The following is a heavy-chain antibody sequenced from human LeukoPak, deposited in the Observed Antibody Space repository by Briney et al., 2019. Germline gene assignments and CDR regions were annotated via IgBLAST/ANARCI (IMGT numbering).Heavy chain of an antibody. J-gene: IGHJ6*04. CDR3: AELGITMIGGV. CDR1: GFIFSSYW. V-gene: IGHV3-7*01. D-gene: IGHD3-10*02. Sequence: PGGSLRLSCAAPGFIFSSYWMSWVRQAPGKGLEWVAIIKQDGSEKYYVDSVKGRFTISRDNAKNSLYLQMNSLRAEDTAVYYCAELGITMIGGVWGKGTTVTISS. CDR2: IKQDGSEK.